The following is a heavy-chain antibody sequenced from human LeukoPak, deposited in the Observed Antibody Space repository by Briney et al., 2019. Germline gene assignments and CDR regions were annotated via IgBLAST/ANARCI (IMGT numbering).Heavy chain of an antibody. V-gene: IGHV1-69*02. Sequence: SVKVSCKASGDTFSNYPVNWVRQAPGQGLEWLGRIIPFLSLTNYAQNFQDRVTITADKSTSTAYMELSSLRSEDTAVYYCARTRSGWNYFDYWGQGTLVTVSS. CDR3: ARTRSGWNYFDY. D-gene: IGHD6-19*01. J-gene: IGHJ4*02. CDR1: GDTFSNYP. CDR2: IIPFLSLT.